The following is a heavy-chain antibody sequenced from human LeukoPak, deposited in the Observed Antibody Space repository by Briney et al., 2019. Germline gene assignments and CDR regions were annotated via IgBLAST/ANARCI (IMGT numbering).Heavy chain of an antibody. D-gene: IGHD2-2*01. CDR3: ARGLVVTGAVDAFDI. Sequence: PSETLSLTCTVSGGSISSYYWSWIRQPPGKGLEWIGYIYYSGSTNYNPSLKSRVTISVDTSKNQFSLKLSSVTAADTAVYYCARGLVVTGAVDAFDIWGQGTMVTVSS. CDR1: GGSISSYY. CDR2: IYYSGST. J-gene: IGHJ3*02. V-gene: IGHV4-59*01.